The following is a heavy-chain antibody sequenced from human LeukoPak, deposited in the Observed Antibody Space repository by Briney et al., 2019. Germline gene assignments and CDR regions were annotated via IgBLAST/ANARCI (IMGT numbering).Heavy chain of an antibody. CDR1: GGTFSSYA. CDR3: ARGPLTFGGVIVGFDY. D-gene: IGHD3-16*02. Sequence: GASVKVSCKASGGTFSSYAISWVRQAPGQGLEWMGGIIPIFGTANYAQKFQGRVTITADESTSTAYMELSSLRSEDTAVYYCARGPLTFGGVIVGFDYWGQGTLVTVSS. CDR2: IIPIFGTA. V-gene: IGHV1-69*13. J-gene: IGHJ4*02.